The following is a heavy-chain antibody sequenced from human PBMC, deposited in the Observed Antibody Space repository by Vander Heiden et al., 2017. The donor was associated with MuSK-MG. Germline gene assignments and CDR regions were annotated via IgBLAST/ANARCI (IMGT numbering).Heavy chain of an antibody. Sequence: QVQLQQWGAGLLKPSETLSLTCAVNGGSFSGYYWSWIRQPPGKGLEWIGEINHSGSTNYNPSLKSRVTISVDTSKNQFSLKLSSVTAADTAVYYCARTGSSWPDYYMDVWGKGTTVTVSS. D-gene: IGHD6-13*01. J-gene: IGHJ6*03. CDR3: ARTGSSWPDYYMDV. CDR1: GGSFSGYY. V-gene: IGHV4-34*01. CDR2: INHSGST.